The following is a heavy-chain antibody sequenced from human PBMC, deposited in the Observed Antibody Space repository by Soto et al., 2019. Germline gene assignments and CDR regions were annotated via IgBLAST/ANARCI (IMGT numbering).Heavy chain of an antibody. Sequence: QVQLVQSGAEVQKPGASVKVSCQTSGYNFNSNAIHWVRQAPGQRPEWMGWSSAGNGNTVYSQALQGRVTNSRDMPANTAYMDLTSEKSGDTAVSNCARGAWTSYFDMDVWGLGTTVLVSS. CDR2: SSAGNGNT. V-gene: IGHV1-3*02. CDR3: ARGAWTSYFDMDV. J-gene: IGHJ6*02. D-gene: IGHD4-17*01. CDR1: GYNFNSNA.